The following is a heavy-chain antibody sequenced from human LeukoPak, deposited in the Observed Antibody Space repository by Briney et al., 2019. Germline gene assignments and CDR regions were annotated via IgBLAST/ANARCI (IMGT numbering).Heavy chain of an antibody. CDR3: ARERSSGSYHLGAFDI. CDR2: ISSSGSII. CDR1: GFTFSDYY. V-gene: IGHV3-11*01. J-gene: IGHJ3*02. D-gene: IGHD3-10*01. Sequence: GGSLRLSCAASGFTFSDYYMSWIRQAPGKGLEWVSYISSSGSIIYYADSVKGQFTISRDNAKNSLYLQMNSLRAEDTAVYYCARERSSGSYHLGAFDIWGQGTMVTVSS.